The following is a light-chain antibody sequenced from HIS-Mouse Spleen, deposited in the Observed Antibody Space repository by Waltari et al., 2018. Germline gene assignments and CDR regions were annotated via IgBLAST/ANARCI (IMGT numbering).Light chain of an antibody. CDR3: QVWDSSSDHVV. CDR2: DDS. J-gene: IGLJ2*01. V-gene: IGLV3-21*03. CDR1: NIGSES. Sequence: SYVLTQPPSVSVAPGKTARITCGGNNIGSESVHWYQQKPGQAPVLVVYDDSDRPSWIPERFAGSNSGNTATLTISRVEAGDEADYYCQVWDSSSDHVVFGGGTKLTVL.